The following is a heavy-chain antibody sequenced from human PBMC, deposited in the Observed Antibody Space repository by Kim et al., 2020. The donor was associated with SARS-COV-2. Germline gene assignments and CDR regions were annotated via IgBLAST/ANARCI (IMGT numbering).Heavy chain of an antibody. CDR2: ISYDGSNK. CDR3: AKDKVDIFGSFNGMDV. D-gene: IGHD3-9*01. V-gene: IGHV3-30*18. Sequence: GGSLRLSCAASGFTFSSYGMHWVRQAPGKGLEWVAVISYDGSNKYYADSVKGRFTISRDNSKNTLYLQMNSLRAEDTAVYYCAKDKVDIFGSFNGMDVWGQGTTVTVSS. J-gene: IGHJ6*02. CDR1: GFTFSSYG.